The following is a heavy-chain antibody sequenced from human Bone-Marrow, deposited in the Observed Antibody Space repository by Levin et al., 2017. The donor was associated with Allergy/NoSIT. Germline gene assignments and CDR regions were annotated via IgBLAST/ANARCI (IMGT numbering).Heavy chain of an antibody. J-gene: IGHJ4*02. CDR1: GFIFSSYW. CDR2: TNQGGSEK. Sequence: GGSLRLSCAASGFIFSSYWMSWVRQAPGKGLEWVANTNQGGSEKYYADSVKGRFTISRDNARDSLYLQMSSLRAEDTAVYYCARDGVDPGVYLDSWGQGTQVTVSS. V-gene: IGHV3-7*01. D-gene: IGHD3-3*01. CDR3: ARDGVDPGVYLDS.